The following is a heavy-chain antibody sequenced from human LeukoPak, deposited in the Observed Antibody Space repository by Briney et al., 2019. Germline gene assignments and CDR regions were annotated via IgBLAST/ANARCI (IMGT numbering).Heavy chain of an antibody. V-gene: IGHV1-24*01. D-gene: IGHD5-12*01. CDR2: FDPEDGET. CDR1: GYTLTELS. CDR3: AKAFEYSGYAPFDY. J-gene: IGHJ4*02. Sequence: ASVKVSCKVSGYTLTELSMHWVRQAPGKGLEWMGGFDPEDGETIYAQKFQGRVTMTEDTSTDTAYMELSSLRSEDTAVYYCAKAFEYSGYAPFDYWGQGTLVTVSS.